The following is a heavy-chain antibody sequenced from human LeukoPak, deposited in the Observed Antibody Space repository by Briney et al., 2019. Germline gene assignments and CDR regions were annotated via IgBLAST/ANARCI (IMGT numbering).Heavy chain of an antibody. J-gene: IGHJ4*02. CDR1: GGSISSGGYS. V-gene: IGHV4-30-2*05. Sequence: SETLSLTCAVSGGSISSGGYSWSWTRQPPGKGLEWIGYIYHSGSTYYNPSLKSRVTISVDTSKNQFSLKLSSVTAADTAVYYCARSHYYDSSGYSFDYWGQGTLVTVSS. CDR2: IYHSGST. CDR3: ARSHYYDSSGYSFDY. D-gene: IGHD3-22*01.